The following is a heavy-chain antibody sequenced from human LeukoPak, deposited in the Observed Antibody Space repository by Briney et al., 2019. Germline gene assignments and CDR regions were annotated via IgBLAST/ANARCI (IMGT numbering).Heavy chain of an antibody. CDR1: GGSISNYY. Sequence: SETLSLTCTVSGGSISNYYWSWIRQPPGKGLEWIGYIYSSGSTNYNPSLKRRVTISVDTSKNQFSLKLSSVTAADTAVYYCARFAYCGGHCWYYFDYWGQGSLVTVSS. CDR3: ARFAYCGGHCWYYFDY. J-gene: IGHJ4*02. D-gene: IGHD2-21*02. CDR2: IYSSGST. V-gene: IGHV4-59*01.